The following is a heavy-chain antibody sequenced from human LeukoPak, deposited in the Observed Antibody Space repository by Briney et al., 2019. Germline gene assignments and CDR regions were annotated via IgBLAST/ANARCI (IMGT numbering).Heavy chain of an antibody. J-gene: IGHJ1*01. D-gene: IGHD4-17*01. CDR1: GFTFSSYA. CDR3: AKDSHGNYAEYFQH. V-gene: IGHV3-23*01. Sequence: AGSLRLSCAASGFTFSSYAMSWVRHAPGKGLEGVSAISGSGGSTYYADSVKGRFTISRDNSKNTLYVQMHSLRAEDTAVYYCAKDSHGNYAEYFQHWGQGTLVTVSS. CDR2: ISGSGGST.